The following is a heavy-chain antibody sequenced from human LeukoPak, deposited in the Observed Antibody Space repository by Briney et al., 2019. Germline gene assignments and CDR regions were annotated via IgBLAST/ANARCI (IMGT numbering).Heavy chain of an antibody. D-gene: IGHD1-14*01. Sequence: GGSLRLSCAASGVTVSSNYMSWVRHAPGKGLEWVSVIYSGGSTYYADSVKGRFTISRDNSKNTLYLQMNSLRAEDTAVYYCARDPVPGDAFDIWGQGTMVTVSS. CDR2: IYSGGST. V-gene: IGHV3-53*01. CDR1: GVTVSSNY. J-gene: IGHJ3*02. CDR3: ARDPVPGDAFDI.